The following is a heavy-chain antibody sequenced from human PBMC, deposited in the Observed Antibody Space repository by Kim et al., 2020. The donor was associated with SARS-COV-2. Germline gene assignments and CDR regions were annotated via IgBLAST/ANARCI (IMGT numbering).Heavy chain of an antibody. CDR3: ARIGEAYCGGDCYSSLLGNIDYGMDV. V-gene: IGHV1-18*01. CDR1: GYTFTSYG. J-gene: IGHJ6*02. Sequence: ASVKVSCKASGYTFTSYGISWVRQAPGQGLEWMGWISAYNGNTNYAQKLQGRVTMTTDTSTSTAYMELRSLRSDDTAVYYCARIGEAYCGGDCYSSLLGNIDYGMDVWGQGTTVTVSS. D-gene: IGHD2-21*02. CDR2: ISAYNGNT.